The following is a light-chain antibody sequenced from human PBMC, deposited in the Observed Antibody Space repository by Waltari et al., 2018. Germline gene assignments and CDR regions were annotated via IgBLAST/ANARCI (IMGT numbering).Light chain of an antibody. Sequence: QSVLTQPPSVSGAPGQRVTISCNGSSSNIGAGYDGHWYQQLPGTAPKLPIYGNSNRPSGVPDRFSGSKSGTSASLAITGLQAEDEADYYCQSYDSSLRGVFGGGTKLTVL. CDR1: SSNIGAGYD. CDR2: GNS. CDR3: QSYDSSLRGV. V-gene: IGLV1-40*01. J-gene: IGLJ2*01.